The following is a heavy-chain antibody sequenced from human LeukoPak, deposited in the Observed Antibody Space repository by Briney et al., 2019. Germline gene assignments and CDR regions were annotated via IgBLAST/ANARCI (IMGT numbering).Heavy chain of an antibody. CDR3: ARVRGYNPKYYFDY. CDR1: GGSISSYY. Sequence: SETLSLTCTVSGGSISSYYWSWIRQPPGKGLEWIGYIYYSGSTNYNPSLKSRVTISVDTSKNQFSLKLSSVTAADTAVYYCARVRGYNPKYYFDYWGQGTLVTGSS. V-gene: IGHV4-59*01. D-gene: IGHD5-24*01. J-gene: IGHJ4*02. CDR2: IYYSGST.